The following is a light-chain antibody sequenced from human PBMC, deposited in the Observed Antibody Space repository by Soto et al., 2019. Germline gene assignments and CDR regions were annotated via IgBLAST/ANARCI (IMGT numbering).Light chain of an antibody. V-gene: IGKV3D-15*01. CDR2: GAS. Sequence: IVMTQSPDTLSVSPGERVTLSCRASQTVSSNLAWYQQKPGQSPRLLIYGASTRATGTPGRFSGSGSGTECTLTISSLQSEDFGVYFCHQYNNWPTFGQGTKVEIK. J-gene: IGKJ1*01. CDR1: QTVSSN. CDR3: HQYNNWPT.